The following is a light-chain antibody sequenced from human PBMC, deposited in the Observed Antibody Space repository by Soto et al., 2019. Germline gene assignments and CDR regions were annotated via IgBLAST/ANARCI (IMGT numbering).Light chain of an antibody. CDR3: QEYNTWPWT. V-gene: IGKV3-15*01. CDR1: QSVNNN. CDR2: GAS. Sequence: ETLMTQSPATLSVSPGERATLSCRASQSVNNNLAWYQQKLGQAPTVLIYGASTRATGIPARFTGSGSGTEFILTITSLQSEDSAVYYCQEYNTWPWTFGQGTKVEFK. J-gene: IGKJ1*01.